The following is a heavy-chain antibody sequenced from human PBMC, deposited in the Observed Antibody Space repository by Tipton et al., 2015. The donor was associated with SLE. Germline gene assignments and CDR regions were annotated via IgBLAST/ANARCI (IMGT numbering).Heavy chain of an antibody. CDR2: IYYSGST. J-gene: IGHJ3*02. V-gene: IGHV4-59*08. CDR1: GATFSGYY. Sequence: TLSLTCAVYGATFSGYYWSWIRQPPGKGLEWIGYIYYSGSTNYNPSLKSRVTISVDTSKNQFSLKLSSVTAADTAVYYCAYSQAFDIWGQGTMVTVSS. D-gene: IGHD2-21*01. CDR3: AYSQAFDI.